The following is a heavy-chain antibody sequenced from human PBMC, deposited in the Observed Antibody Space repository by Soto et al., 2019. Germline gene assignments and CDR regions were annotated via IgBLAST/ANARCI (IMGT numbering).Heavy chain of an antibody. Sequence: ASVKVSCKASGGTFSSYAISWVRQAPGQGLEWMGGIIPIFGTANYAQKFQGRVTITADESTSTAYMELSSLRSEDTAVYYCARGWENYYYYGMDVWGQGTTVTVSS. CDR2: IIPIFGTA. CDR3: ARGWENYYYYGMDV. D-gene: IGHD1-26*01. V-gene: IGHV1-69*13. CDR1: GGTFSSYA. J-gene: IGHJ6*02.